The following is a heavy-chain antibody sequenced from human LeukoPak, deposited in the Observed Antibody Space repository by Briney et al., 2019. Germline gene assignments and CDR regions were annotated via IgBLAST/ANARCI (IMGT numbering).Heavy chain of an antibody. CDR3: TTEDIVVVPAANY. J-gene: IGHJ4*02. D-gene: IGHD2-2*01. CDR2: IKSKTDGGTT. Sequence: PGGSLRLSCSASGFNLSNAWMSWVRQAPGKGLEWVGRIKSKTDGGTTDYAAPVKGRFTISRDDSKNTLYLQMNSLKTEDTAVYYCTTEDIVVVPAANYWGQGTLVTVSS. CDR1: GFNLSNAW. V-gene: IGHV3-15*01.